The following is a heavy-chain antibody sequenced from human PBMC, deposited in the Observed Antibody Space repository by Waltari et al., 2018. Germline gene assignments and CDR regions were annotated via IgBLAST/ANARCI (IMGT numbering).Heavy chain of an antibody. V-gene: IGHV3-9*03. CDR1: GFTFDDYA. D-gene: IGHD3-10*01. CDR2: ISWNSGSI. J-gene: IGHJ6*02. CDR3: AKDIGRGHYYYYYGMDV. Sequence: EVQLVESGGGLVQPGRSLRLSCAASGFTFDDYAMHWVRQAPGKGLDWVSGISWNSGSIGYADSVQGRFTISRDNAKNSLYLKMNSLRAEDMALYYCAKDIGRGHYYYYYGMDVWGQVTTVTVSS.